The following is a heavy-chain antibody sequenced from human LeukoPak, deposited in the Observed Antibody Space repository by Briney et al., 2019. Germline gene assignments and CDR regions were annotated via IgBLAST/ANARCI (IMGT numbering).Heavy chain of an antibody. CDR2: IYTSGST. CDR1: GGSISSGSYY. D-gene: IGHD3-22*01. Sequence: SETLSLTCTVSGGSISSGSYYWSWIRQPAGKGLEWIGRIYTSGSTNYNPSLKSRVTISVDTSKNQFSLKLSSVTAADTAVYYCARDRYYYDSSGYHKFDYWGQGTLVTVSS. V-gene: IGHV4-61*02. J-gene: IGHJ4*02. CDR3: ARDRYYYDSSGYHKFDY.